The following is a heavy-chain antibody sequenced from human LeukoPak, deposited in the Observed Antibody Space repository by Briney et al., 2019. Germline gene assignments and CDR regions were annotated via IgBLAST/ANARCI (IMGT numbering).Heavy chain of an antibody. V-gene: IGHV4-61*09. CDR2: IYTSGST. D-gene: IGHD6-13*01. CDR3: AKDYLEYSSSPRLFDY. J-gene: IGHJ4*02. Sequence: SQTLSLTCTVSGGSISSGSYYWSWIRQPAGKGLEWIGHIYTSGSTNYHPSLKSRVTISVDTSKNQFSLKLSSVTAADTAVYYCAKDYLEYSSSPRLFDYWGQGTLVTVSS. CDR1: GGSISSGSYY.